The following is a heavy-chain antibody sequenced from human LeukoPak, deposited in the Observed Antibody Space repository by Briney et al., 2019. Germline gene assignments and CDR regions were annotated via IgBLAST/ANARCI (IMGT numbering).Heavy chain of an antibody. CDR1: GGSFSGYY. CDR2: INHSGST. CDR3: ARFTMSTGGDRFDY. V-gene: IGHV4-34*01. Sequence: PSETLSLTCAVYGGSFSGYYWSWIRQPPGKGLEWIGEINHSGSTNYNPSLKSRVTISVDTSKNQFSLKLSSVTAADTAVYYCARFTMSTGGDRFDYWGQGTLVTVSS. J-gene: IGHJ4*02. D-gene: IGHD2-21*02.